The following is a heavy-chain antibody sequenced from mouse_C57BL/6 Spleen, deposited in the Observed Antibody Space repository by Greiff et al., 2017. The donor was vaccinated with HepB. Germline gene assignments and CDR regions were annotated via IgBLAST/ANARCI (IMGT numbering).Heavy chain of an antibody. CDR2: ISYDGSN. V-gene: IGHV3-6*01. CDR3: ARDYYGSSYRFAY. Sequence: DVKLQESGPGLVKPSQSLSLTCSVTGYSITSCYYWNWIRQFPGNKLEWMGYISYDGSNNYNPSLKNRISITRDTSKNQFFLKLNSVTTEDTATYYCARDYYGSSYRFAYWGQGTLVTVSA. CDR1: GYSITSCYY. D-gene: IGHD1-1*01. J-gene: IGHJ3*01.